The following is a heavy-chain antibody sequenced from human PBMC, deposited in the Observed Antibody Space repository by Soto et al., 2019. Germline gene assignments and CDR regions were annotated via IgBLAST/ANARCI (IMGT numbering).Heavy chain of an antibody. J-gene: IGHJ4*02. Sequence: QVQLVQSGAEVKKPGASVKVSCKASGYTFTSYAMHWVRQAPGQRLEWVGWINAGNGNTKYSQKFQGRVTITRDTSASKAYMELSSLRSEDTAVYYCARTLVGATPADYWGQGTLVTVSS. CDR3: ARTLVGATPADY. V-gene: IGHV1-3*01. D-gene: IGHD1-26*01. CDR2: INAGNGNT. CDR1: GYTFTSYA.